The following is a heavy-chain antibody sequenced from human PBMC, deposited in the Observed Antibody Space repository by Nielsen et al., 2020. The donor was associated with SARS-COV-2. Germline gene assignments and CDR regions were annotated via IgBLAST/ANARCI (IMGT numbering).Heavy chain of an antibody. CDR3: AKSYSSGWNFDY. CDR1: GFTFSSHG. V-gene: IGHV3-30*18. D-gene: IGHD6-19*01. CDR2: ISYDGSNK. J-gene: IGHJ4*02. Sequence: GGSLRLSCAASGFTFSSHGMHWVRQAPGKGLEWVAVISYDGSNKYYADSVKGRFTISRDNSKNTLYLQMNSLRAEDTAVYYCAKSYSSGWNFDYWGQGTLVTVSS.